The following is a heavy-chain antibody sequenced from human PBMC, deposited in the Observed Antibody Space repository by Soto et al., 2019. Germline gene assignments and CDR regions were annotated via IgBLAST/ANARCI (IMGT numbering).Heavy chain of an antibody. CDR3: ARDPRERDIAVVVRSTANWFDP. V-gene: IGHV3-30*03. Sequence: QVQLVESGGGVVQPGRSLRLSCAASGFTFNIYGMHWVRQAPDKGLEWVAVISHDGSTKHYADSVMGRFDISRDNSKNMLCLQMNSLRPEDTAVYYCARDPRERDIAVVVRSTANWFDPWGQGTLVTVSS. D-gene: IGHD2-15*01. J-gene: IGHJ5*02. CDR2: ISHDGSTK. CDR1: GFTFNIYG.